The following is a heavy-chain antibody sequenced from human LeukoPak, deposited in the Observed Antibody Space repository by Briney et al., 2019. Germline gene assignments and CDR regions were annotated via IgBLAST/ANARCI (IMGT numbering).Heavy chain of an antibody. D-gene: IGHD3-10*01. V-gene: IGHV3-53*01. CDR1: GFTVSSNY. CDR3: ARYPYGSEQNWFDP. Sequence: GGSLRLSCAASGFTVSSNYMSWVRQAPGKGLEWVSVIYSGGSTYYADSVKGRFTISRDNSKNTLYLQMNSLRAEDTAVYYCARYPYGSEQNWFDPWGQGTLVTVSS. J-gene: IGHJ5*02. CDR2: IYSGGST.